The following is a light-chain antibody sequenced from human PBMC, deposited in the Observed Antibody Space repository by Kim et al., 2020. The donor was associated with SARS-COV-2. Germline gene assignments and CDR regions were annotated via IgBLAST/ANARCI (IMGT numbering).Light chain of an antibody. J-gene: IGKJ1*01. CDR1: QSGSSN. V-gene: IGKV3-15*01. CDR3: QQYKDWPRT. CDR2: GAS. Sequence: VSPGERATLSCRASQSGSSNLAWYQQKPGQAPRLLMYGASTRATGIPARFSGSGSETEFTLTISSLQSEDFAVYYCQQYKDWPRTFGQGTKVDIK.